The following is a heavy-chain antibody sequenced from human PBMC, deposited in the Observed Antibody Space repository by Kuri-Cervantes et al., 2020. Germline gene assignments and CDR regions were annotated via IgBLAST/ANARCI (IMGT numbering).Heavy chain of an antibody. J-gene: IGHJ4*02. CDR2: IYYSGST. CDR1: GGSISSSTYY. Sequence: SETLSLTCTVSGGSISSSTYYWGWIRQPPGKGLEWIGSIYYSGSTNYNPSLKSRVTISVDTSKNQSSLKLSSVTAADTAVYFCARGETAARRYFDYWGQGILVTVSS. D-gene: IGHD6-6*01. V-gene: IGHV4-39*01. CDR3: ARGETAARRYFDY.